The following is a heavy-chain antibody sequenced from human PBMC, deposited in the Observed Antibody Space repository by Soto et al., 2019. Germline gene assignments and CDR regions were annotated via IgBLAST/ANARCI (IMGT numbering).Heavy chain of an antibody. J-gene: IGHJ3*02. Sequence: ASVKVSCKASGYTFTGYYMHWVRQATGQGLELMGWISTHKGNINYVQNLQGRVTMTTDTSTSTAYMELRSLRSDDTAVYYCATGYSYGFDAFDIWGQGTMVTVSS. CDR1: GYTFTGYY. CDR2: ISTHKGNI. D-gene: IGHD5-18*01. V-gene: IGHV1-18*04. CDR3: ATGYSYGFDAFDI.